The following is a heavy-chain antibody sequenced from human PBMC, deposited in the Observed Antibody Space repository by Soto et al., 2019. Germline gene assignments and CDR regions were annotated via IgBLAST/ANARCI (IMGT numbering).Heavy chain of an antibody. V-gene: IGHV1-69*13. D-gene: IGHD3-3*01. CDR1: GGTFSSYA. J-gene: IGHJ5*01. CDR2: IIPIFGTA. CDR3: ARMEEAPPYNWFDP. Sequence: SVKVSCKASGGTFSSYAISWVRQAPGQGLEWMGGIIPIFGTANYAQKFQGRVTITADESTSTAYMELSSLRSEDTAVYYCARMEEAPPYNWFDPWGLGTLVTVSA.